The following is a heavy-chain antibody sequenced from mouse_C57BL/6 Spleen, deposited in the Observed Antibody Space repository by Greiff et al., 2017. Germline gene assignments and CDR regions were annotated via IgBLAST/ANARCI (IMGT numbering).Heavy chain of an antibody. Sequence: VQLQQPGAELVRPGSSVKLSCKASGSTFTSYWMDWVKQRPGQGLEWIGNIYPSDSETHSNHKFKDKATLTVDKSSSAGYMQVSSLTSEDSAVYYCAREGVYYAFDYWGQGTTRTVSS. CDR2: IYPSDSET. J-gene: IGHJ2*01. CDR3: AREGVYYAFDY. D-gene: IGHD2-1*01. V-gene: IGHV1-61*01. CDR1: GSTFTSYW.